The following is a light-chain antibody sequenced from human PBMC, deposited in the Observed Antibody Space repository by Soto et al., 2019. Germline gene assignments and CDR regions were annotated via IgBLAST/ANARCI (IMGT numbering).Light chain of an antibody. Sequence: EIGMTQSPATLSVSPGERATLSCRASQSVSSNLAWYQQKPGQAPSLLIYGASTRATGIPARFSGSGSGTEFTLTISSLQSEDFAVYYCQQYNNWSLTFGGGTKVEIK. J-gene: IGKJ4*01. V-gene: IGKV3-15*01. CDR3: QQYNNWSLT. CDR2: GAS. CDR1: QSVSSN.